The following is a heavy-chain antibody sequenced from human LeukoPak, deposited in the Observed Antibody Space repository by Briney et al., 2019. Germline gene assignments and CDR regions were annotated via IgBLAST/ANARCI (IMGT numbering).Heavy chain of an antibody. Sequence: SVKVSCKASGGTFSDYAVTWVRQAPGQGLEWMGGIIPIFDTANYAQKFQGRVTISTDESTSTAYMELSSLRAEDTAVYYCAKGLIQLWIFDYWGQGTLVTVSS. D-gene: IGHD5-18*01. CDR1: GGTFSDYA. V-gene: IGHV1-69*05. CDR3: AKGLIQLWIFDY. J-gene: IGHJ4*02. CDR2: IIPIFDTA.